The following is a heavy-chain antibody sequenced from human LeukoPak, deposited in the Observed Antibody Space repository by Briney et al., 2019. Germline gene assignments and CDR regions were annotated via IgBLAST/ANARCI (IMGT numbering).Heavy chain of an antibody. V-gene: IGHV1-18*04. CDR2: INPNSGNT. J-gene: IGHJ4*02. CDR3: ARDNYDSSGYQTLYYFDY. D-gene: IGHD3-22*01. CDR1: GYTFTGYY. Sequence: GASVKVSCKASGYTFTGYYMHWVRPAPGQGLEWMGWINPNSGNTNYAQKLQGRVTMTTDTSTSTAYMELRSLRSDDTAVYYCARDNYDSSGYQTLYYFDYWGQGTLVTVSS.